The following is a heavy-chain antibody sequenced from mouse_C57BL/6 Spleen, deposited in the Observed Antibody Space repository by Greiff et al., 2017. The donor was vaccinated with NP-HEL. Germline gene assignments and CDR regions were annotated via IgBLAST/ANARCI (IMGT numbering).Heavy chain of an antibody. D-gene: IGHD2-1*01. CDR2: ISSGRSTI. Sequence: EVMLVESGGGLVKPGGSLKLSCAASGFTFSDYGMHWVRQAPEKGLEWVAYISSGRSTIYYADTGKGRITISRDHAKNTLFLQMTSLRSEDTAMFYCARPYGNYGGLFAYWGQGTLVTVSA. CDR3: ARPYGNYGGLFAY. J-gene: IGHJ3*01. V-gene: IGHV5-17*01. CDR1: GFTFSDYG.